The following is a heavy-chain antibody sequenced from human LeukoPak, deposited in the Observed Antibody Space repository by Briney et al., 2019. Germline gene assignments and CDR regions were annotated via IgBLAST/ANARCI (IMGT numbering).Heavy chain of an antibody. CDR3: AKDESPRIAADNY. D-gene: IGHD6-25*01. Sequence: ASVKVSCKASGGTFNNYGVFWVRQAPGQGLEWMGIINPSGGSTSYAQKFQGRVTMTRDTSTSTVYMELSSLRSEDTAVYYCAKDESPRIAADNYWGQGTLVTVSS. CDR2: INPSGGST. J-gene: IGHJ4*02. CDR1: GGTFNNYG. V-gene: IGHV1-46*02.